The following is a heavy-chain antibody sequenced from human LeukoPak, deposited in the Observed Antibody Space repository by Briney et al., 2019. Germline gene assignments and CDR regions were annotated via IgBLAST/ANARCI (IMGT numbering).Heavy chain of an antibody. V-gene: IGHV3-21*01. D-gene: IGHD1-26*01. Sequence: PGGSLRLSCAASGFTFSSYSMNWVRQAPGKGLEWVSSISSSSSYIYYADSVKGRFTISRDNAKNSLYLQMNSLRAEDTAVYYCARDHGSYLGKYYFDYWGQGTLVTVSS. J-gene: IGHJ4*02. CDR1: GFTFSSYS. CDR3: ARDHGSYLGKYYFDY. CDR2: ISSSSSYI.